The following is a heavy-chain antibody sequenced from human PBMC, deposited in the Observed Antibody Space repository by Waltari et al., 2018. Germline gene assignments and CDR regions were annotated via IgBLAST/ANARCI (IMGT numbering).Heavy chain of an antibody. J-gene: IGHJ4*02. CDR3: ALPDYCTGGVCYTDY. CDR1: GFSPSTSGVG. Sequence: QITLKESGPTLVKPTQTLTLTCTFSGFSPSTSGVGVGWIRQPPGKALEWLALIYWNDDKRYSPSLKSRLTITKDTSKNQVVLTMTNMDPVDTATYYCALPDYCTGGVCYTDYWGQGTLVTVSS. CDR2: IYWNDDK. D-gene: IGHD2-8*02. V-gene: IGHV2-5*01.